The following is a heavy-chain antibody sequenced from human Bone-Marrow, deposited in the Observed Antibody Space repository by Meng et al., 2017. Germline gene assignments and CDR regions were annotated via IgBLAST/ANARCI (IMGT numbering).Heavy chain of an antibody. Sequence: GESLKISCAASGFTFSSYEMNWVRQAPGKGLEWVSYISSSGTTIYYADSVKGRFTISRDNAKNSLNLQMNSLRAEDTAVYYCARENYYYYFYGMDVWGQGTTVTV. CDR3: ARENYYYYFYGMDV. J-gene: IGHJ6*02. V-gene: IGHV3-48*03. CDR1: GFTFSSYE. CDR2: ISSSGTTI.